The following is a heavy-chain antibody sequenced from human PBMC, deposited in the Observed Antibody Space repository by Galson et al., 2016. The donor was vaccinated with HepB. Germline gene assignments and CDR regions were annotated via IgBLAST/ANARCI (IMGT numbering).Heavy chain of an antibody. CDR1: GFTFSTYG. V-gene: IGHV3-30*18. Sequence: SLRLSCAASGFTFSTYGMHWVRQAPGQGLEWVAVISYDGSNEYYADSVRGRFTISRDNYKNTLDLQMNSLRAEDTAVYYCAKSGSVWPNPPDEYFNHWGQGTLVTVSS. J-gene: IGHJ1*01. D-gene: IGHD6-19*01. CDR2: ISYDGSNE. CDR3: AKSGSVWPNPPDEYFNH.